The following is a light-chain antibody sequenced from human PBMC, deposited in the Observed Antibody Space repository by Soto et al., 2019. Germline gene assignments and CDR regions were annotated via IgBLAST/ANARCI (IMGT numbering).Light chain of an antibody. CDR3: QHYNIYPYT. CDR2: KAS. Sequence: DIQMTQSPSTLSASVGDRVTITCRANQSVNSWLAWYQQKPGKAPNLLIYKASSLESGVPSRFSGSGSGTEFTLTISSLQPDDFATYYCQHYNIYPYTFGQGTKLEIK. J-gene: IGKJ2*01. CDR1: QSVNSW. V-gene: IGKV1-5*03.